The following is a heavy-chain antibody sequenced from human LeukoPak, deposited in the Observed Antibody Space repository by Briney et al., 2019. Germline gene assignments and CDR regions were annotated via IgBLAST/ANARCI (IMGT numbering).Heavy chain of an antibody. Sequence: GGSLRLSCAASGLTFSSYAMSWVRQAPGKGLECVSAMSGSGDSTYYADSVKGRFTISRDNSKNTLYLQMNSLRAEDTAVYYCAKDGRVRGTFYFDYWGQGTLVTVSS. J-gene: IGHJ4*02. D-gene: IGHD3-10*01. CDR2: MSGSGDST. CDR1: GLTFSSYA. CDR3: AKDGRVRGTFYFDY. V-gene: IGHV3-23*01.